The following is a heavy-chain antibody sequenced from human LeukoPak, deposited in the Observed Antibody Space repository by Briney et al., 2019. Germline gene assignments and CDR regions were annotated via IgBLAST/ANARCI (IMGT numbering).Heavy chain of an antibody. V-gene: IGHV3-23*01. Sequence: GGSLRLSCAASGFTFSSYGMSWVRQAPGKGLEWVSAISGSGGNTYYADSVKGRFTISRDNSKNTLYLQMNSLRAEDTAVYYCAKSDCSSTSCYVGWFDPWGQGTLVTVSS. J-gene: IGHJ5*02. CDR2: ISGSGGNT. CDR3: AKSDCSSTSCYVGWFDP. CDR1: GFTFSSYG. D-gene: IGHD2-2*01.